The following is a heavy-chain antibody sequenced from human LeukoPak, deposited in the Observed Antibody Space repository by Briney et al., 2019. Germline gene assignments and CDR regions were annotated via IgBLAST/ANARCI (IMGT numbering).Heavy chain of an antibody. J-gene: IGHJ2*01. CDR1: GFTFSNYW. CDR2: INSDGRII. CDR3: ARGRGWYFDL. D-gene: IGHD3-10*01. V-gene: IGHV3-74*01. Sequence: RGSLRLSCAATGFTFSNYWMHWVRQVPGKGLVWVSHINSDGRIINYADSVKGRFTISRDNAKNTLYLQMNSLRVEDTAVYYCARGRGWYFDLWGGGNPATVSS.